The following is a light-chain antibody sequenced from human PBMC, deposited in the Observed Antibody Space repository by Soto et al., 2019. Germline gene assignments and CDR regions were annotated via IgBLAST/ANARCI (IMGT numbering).Light chain of an antibody. Sequence: IQMTQSPSSLSASVGDRVTITCRASQDIRKDLGWFQQKPGKAPKLLINTASTLQSGVSSRFSGSGSGTDFTLTISSLQPEDFATYYCLQDYIYPWTFGQGTKVDI. CDR2: TAS. V-gene: IGKV1-6*01. J-gene: IGKJ1*01. CDR1: QDIRKD. CDR3: LQDYIYPWT.